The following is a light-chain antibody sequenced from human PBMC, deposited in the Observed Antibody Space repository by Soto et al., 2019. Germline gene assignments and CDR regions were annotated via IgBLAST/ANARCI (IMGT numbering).Light chain of an antibody. J-gene: IGLJ1*01. V-gene: IGLV2-14*01. CDR2: DVT. CDR3: ISYASINTYV. Sequence: QSGLAQPASVSESPGQSITISCTGTSSDVGGYDYVSWYQQHPGKAPKLMIYDVTNRPSGVSNRFSGSKSGNTASLTISGLQAEDEADYYCISYASINTYVFGTGTKVTVL. CDR1: SSDVGGYDY.